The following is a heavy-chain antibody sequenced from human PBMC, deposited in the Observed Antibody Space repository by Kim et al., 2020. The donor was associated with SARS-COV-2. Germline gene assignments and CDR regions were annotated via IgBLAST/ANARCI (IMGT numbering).Heavy chain of an antibody. D-gene: IGHD3-16*01. V-gene: IGHV3-48*02. CDR2: ITKSSATI. CDR3: VRDRMGGAFDF. Sequence: GGSLRLSCATSGFTFSAYDMNWVRQAPGKGLEWLSFITKSSATIYYADSVQGRFTISRDNAKNSLFLQMNRLRDDAPALNYCVRDRMGGAFDFWGQGTMV. CDR1: GFTFSAYD. J-gene: IGHJ3*01.